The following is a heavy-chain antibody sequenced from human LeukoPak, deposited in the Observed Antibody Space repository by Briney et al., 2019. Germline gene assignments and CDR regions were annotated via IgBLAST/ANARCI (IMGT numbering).Heavy chain of an antibody. CDR1: GFTFSSYE. V-gene: IGHV3-48*03. CDR2: ISSSGSTI. J-gene: IGHJ6*03. Sequence: GGSLRLSCAASGFTFSSYEMNWVRQAPGKGLEWVSYISSSGSTIYYADSVKGRFTISRDNAKNSLFLQMNSLRAEDTAVYYCARVLRYCSGGNCYSGGLGYMDAWGKGTTVTISS. CDR3: ARVLRYCSGGNCYSGGLGYMDA. D-gene: IGHD2-15*01.